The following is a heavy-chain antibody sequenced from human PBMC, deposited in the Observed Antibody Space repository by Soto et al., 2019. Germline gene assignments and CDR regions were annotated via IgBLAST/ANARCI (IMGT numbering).Heavy chain of an antibody. J-gene: IGHJ4*02. D-gene: IGHD3-10*01. Sequence: QITLKESGPTLVKPTQTLTLTCTISGFSLSTSGVGVGWIRQPPGKALDWLALIYWDGDKRYSPSLKSRLTITKDSSKNQVVLTMTNMDPVDTATYYCVRLLWFGELTWGQGTLVIVSS. V-gene: IGHV2-5*02. CDR1: GFSLSTSGVG. CDR3: VRLLWFGELT. CDR2: IYWDGDK.